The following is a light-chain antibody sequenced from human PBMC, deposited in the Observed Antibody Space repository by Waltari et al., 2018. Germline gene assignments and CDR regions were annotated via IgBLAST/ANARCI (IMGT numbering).Light chain of an antibody. J-gene: IGKJ2*01. V-gene: IGKV1-5*01. CDR2: DAS. CDR1: QTINNW. CDR3: QQYHFYPYT. Sequence: DIQMTQSPSTLSTSVGDRVTITCRASQTINNWLAWYQQKPGEATKLLIFDASSLQGGVPSRFSGSGSGTEFTLTISSLQPDDFATYYCQQYHFYPYTFGQGTKLEI.